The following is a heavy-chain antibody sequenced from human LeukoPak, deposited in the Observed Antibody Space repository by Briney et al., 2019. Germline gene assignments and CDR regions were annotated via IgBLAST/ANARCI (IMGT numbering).Heavy chain of an antibody. V-gene: IGHV3-53*01. D-gene: IGHD3-10*01. J-gene: IGHJ4*02. CDR3: ARGSGKYYYGSGSFDY. CDR1: GFTVSSNY. CDR2: IYSGGST. Sequence: GGSLRLSCAASGFTVSSNYMSWVRQAPGKGLEWVSVIYSGGSTYYADSVKGRFTISRDNSKNTLYLQMNSLRAEDTAVYYCARGSGKYYYGSGSFDYWGQGTLVTVSS.